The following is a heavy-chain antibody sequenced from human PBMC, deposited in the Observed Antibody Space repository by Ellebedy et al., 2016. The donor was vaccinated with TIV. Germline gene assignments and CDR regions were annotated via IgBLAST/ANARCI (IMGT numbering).Heavy chain of an antibody. V-gene: IGHV1-69*13. Sequence: SVKVSCXASGYTFSSYAISWVRQAPGQGLEWMGGIIPIFGTANYAQKFQGRVTITADESTSTAYMELSSLRSEDTAVYYCAREGRYCSSTSCYSGGYYYYYMDVWGKGTTVTVSS. J-gene: IGHJ6*03. CDR3: AREGRYCSSTSCYSGGYYYYYMDV. CDR1: GYTFSSYA. CDR2: IIPIFGTA. D-gene: IGHD2-2*02.